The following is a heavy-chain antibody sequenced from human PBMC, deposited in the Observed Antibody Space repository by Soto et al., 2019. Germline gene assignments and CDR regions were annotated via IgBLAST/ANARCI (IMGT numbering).Heavy chain of an antibody. CDR3: VKDAAFSDHFYLED. D-gene: IGHD1-26*01. Sequence: HPGGSPRLSCVASGFTLISHGMHWVRQAPGKGLEWVAFLSNDASKEIYADSVKGRLTISRDNSKNTLYLQMNSLRSEDTAVYHCVKDAAFSDHFYLEDWGQGTLVTVST. CDR1: GFTLISHG. V-gene: IGHV3-30*18. CDR2: LSNDASKE. J-gene: IGHJ4*02.